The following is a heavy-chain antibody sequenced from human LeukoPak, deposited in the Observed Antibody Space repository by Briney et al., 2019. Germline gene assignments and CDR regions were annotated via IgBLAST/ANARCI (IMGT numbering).Heavy chain of an antibody. CDR3: ARDSSLHNLYGSGSHWFDP. J-gene: IGHJ5*02. V-gene: IGHV1-2*02. D-gene: IGHD3-10*01. Sequence: ASVKVSCKASGYTFTGYYMHWVRQAPGQGLEWMGWINPNSGGTNYAQKFQGRVTMTRDTSISTAYMELSRLRSDDTAVYYCARDSSLHNLYGSGSHWFDPWGQGTQVTVSS. CDR2: INPNSGGT. CDR1: GYTFTGYY.